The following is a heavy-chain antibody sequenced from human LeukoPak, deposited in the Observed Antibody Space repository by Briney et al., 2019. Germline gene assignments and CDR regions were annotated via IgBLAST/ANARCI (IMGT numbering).Heavy chain of an antibody. V-gene: IGHV3-33*06. CDR2: IWYDGSNK. J-gene: IGHJ4*02. D-gene: IGHD5-24*01. CDR3: AKVRDGYTRYYFAY. CDR1: GFTFSSYG. Sequence: GGSLRLSCAASGFTFSSYGMHWVRQAPGKGLEWVAVIWYDGSNKYYADSVKGRFTISRDNSKNTLYLQMNSLRAEDTAVYYCAKVRDGYTRYYFAYWGQGTLVTVSS.